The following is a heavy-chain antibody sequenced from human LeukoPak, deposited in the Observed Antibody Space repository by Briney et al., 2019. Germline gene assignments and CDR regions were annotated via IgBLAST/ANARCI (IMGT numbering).Heavy chain of an antibody. CDR3: ARYPQGSSGWYIGDY. J-gene: IGHJ4*02. D-gene: IGHD6-19*01. CDR1: GVSISSNSYY. Sequence: SETLSLTCTVSGVSISSNSYYWGWTRQPPGKGVGWIGSIYYSGSTYYNPSLKSRVTISVDTSKNQFSLKLSSVTAAETAVYYCARYPQGSSGWYIGDYWGQGTLVTVSS. V-gene: IGHV4-39*07. CDR2: IYYSGST.